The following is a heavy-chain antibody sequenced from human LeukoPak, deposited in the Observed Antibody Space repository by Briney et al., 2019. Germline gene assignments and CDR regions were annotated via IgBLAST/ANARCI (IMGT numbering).Heavy chain of an antibody. D-gene: IGHD3-22*01. CDR1: AYTFTDYY. CDR3: ASYYDSSGNYFDY. CDR2: INPSSGDT. Sequence: GASVKVSCKASAYTFTDYYVHWVRQAPGQGLEWMGRINPSSGDTNYAQNFQGRVTMTRDTSISTAYMELSRLRSDDTAVYYCASYYDSSGNYFDYWGQETLVTVSS. J-gene: IGHJ4*02. V-gene: IGHV1-2*06.